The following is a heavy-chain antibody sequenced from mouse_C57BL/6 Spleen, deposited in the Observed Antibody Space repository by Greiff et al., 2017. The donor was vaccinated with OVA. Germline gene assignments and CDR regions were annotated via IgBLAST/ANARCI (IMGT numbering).Heavy chain of an antibody. CDR3: ARSLLTTVVARDY. V-gene: IGHV1-64*01. J-gene: IGHJ2*01. D-gene: IGHD1-1*01. CDR1: GYTFTSYW. Sequence: QVQLQQPGAELVKPGASVKLSCKASGYTFTSYWMHWVKQRPGQGLEWIGMIHPNSGSTNYNEKFKSKATLTVDKSSSTAYMQLSSLTSEDSAVYYCARSLLTTVVARDYWGQGTTLTVSS. CDR2: IHPNSGST.